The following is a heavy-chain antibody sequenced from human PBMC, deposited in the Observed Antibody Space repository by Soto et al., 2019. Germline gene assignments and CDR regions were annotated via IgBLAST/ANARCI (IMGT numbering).Heavy chain of an antibody. J-gene: IGHJ6*02. Sequence: PGGSLRLSCAASGFTFDDYAMHWVRQAPGKGLEWVSGISWNSGSIGYADSVKGRFTISRDNAKNSLYLQMNSPRAEDTALYYCAKDIAYDILTAPSMDVWGQGTTVTVSS. D-gene: IGHD3-9*01. V-gene: IGHV3-9*01. CDR2: ISWNSGSI. CDR1: GFTFDDYA. CDR3: AKDIAYDILTAPSMDV.